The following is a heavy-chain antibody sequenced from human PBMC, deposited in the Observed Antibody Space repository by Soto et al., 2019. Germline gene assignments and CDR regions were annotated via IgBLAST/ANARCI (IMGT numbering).Heavy chain of an antibody. CDR1: GYSFTDYY. V-gene: IGHV1-2*02. CDR2: INPSSGAT. J-gene: IGHJ6*02. D-gene: IGHD2-21*01. CDR3: AKDPSIVVGTGGLDV. Sequence: ASVKVSCKASGYSFTDYYIHWVRQAPGQGLEWMGWINPSSGATKYAQNLQGRVTMTRVTSIKTTYMVLGSLRSGDTALYYCAKDPSIVVGTGGLDVWGQGTTVTVSS.